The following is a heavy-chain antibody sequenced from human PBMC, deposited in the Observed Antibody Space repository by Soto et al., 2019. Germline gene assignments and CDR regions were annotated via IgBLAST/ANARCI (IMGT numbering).Heavy chain of an antibody. J-gene: IGHJ5*02. V-gene: IGHV4-59*01. Sequence: SETLSLTCSVSGASITTYYWSWIRQPPGKGLEWIGSISYSGSTKYNPSLESRVMISLDTPKNQFSLRLTSVTAADTALYYCARDWDSSGLFDPWGQGALVTVSS. D-gene: IGHD3-10*01. CDR3: ARDWDSSGLFDP. CDR2: ISYSGST. CDR1: GASITTYY.